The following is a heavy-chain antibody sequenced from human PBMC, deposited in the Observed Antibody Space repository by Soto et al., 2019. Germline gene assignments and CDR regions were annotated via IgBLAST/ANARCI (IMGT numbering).Heavy chain of an antibody. D-gene: IGHD1-20*01. J-gene: IGHJ1*01. Sequence: GASVKVSCEASGYTFSTSGISWVRQAPGQGLEWVGWIRPDNGNTKSAQRLQGRVTLTTDTSASTAYMELRSLTSDDTAMYYCARDTESNRYNDWGQGTLVTVS. CDR2: IRPDNGNT. CDR1: GYTFSTSG. V-gene: IGHV1-18*01. CDR3: ARDTESNRYND.